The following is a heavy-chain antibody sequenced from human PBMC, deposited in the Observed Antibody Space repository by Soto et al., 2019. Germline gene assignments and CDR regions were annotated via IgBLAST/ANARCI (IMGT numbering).Heavy chain of an antibody. Sequence: QLQLQESGPGLVKPSETLSLTCTVSGGSISSSSYYWGWIRQPPGKGLEGIGSIYYSGSTYYNPSLKSRDTISVDTSKNQFSLKLSSVTAADTAVYYCARDRYRPYNWFDPWGQGTLVTVSS. D-gene: IGHD4-4*01. V-gene: IGHV4-39*02. CDR2: IYYSGST. CDR3: ARDRYRPYNWFDP. CDR1: GGSISSSSYY. J-gene: IGHJ5*02.